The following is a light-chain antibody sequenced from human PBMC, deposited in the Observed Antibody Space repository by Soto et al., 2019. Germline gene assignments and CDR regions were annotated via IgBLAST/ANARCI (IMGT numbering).Light chain of an antibody. V-gene: IGLV2-11*01. CDR2: DVS. J-gene: IGLJ1*01. CDR1: SSDVGGYNY. Sequence: QYALTQPRSVSGSPGQSVTISCTGTSSDVGGYNYVSWYQQHPGKAPKLMIYDVSNRPSGVPDRFSGSKSGNTASLTISGLQAADEADYYGCSYAGSYKNVFGTGTKLTVL. CDR3: CSYAGSYKNV.